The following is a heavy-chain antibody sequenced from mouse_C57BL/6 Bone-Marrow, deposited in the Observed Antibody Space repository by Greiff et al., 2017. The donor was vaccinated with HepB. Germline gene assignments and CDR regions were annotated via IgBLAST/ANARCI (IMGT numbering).Heavy chain of an antibody. CDR2: ICPRSGNT. D-gene: IGHD2-1*01. V-gene: IGHV1-81*01. CDR1: GYTFTSYG. Sequence: VQLQESGAELARPGASVKLSCKASGYTFTSYGISWVKQRTGQGLEWIGEICPRSGNTYYNEKFKGKATLTADKSSSTAYMELHSLTSEDSAVYFGASSGGNSEAAGFAYWGQGTLVTVSA. J-gene: IGHJ3*01. CDR3: ASSGGNSEAAGFAY.